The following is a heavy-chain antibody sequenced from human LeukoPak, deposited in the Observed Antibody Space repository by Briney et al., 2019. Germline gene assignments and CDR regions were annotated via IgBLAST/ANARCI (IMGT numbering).Heavy chain of an antibody. CDR2: ISHTGSAN. CDR3: ARAGGWFGEDYFDY. D-gene: IGHD3-10*01. Sequence: GGSLRLSCAASGFTFSSYAMNWVRQAPGKGLEWVSYISHTGSANSYADSVKGRFTISRDNAKNSLYLQMNSLRAEDTAVYYCARAGGWFGEDYFDYWGQGTLVTVSS. CDR1: GFTFSSYA. J-gene: IGHJ4*02. V-gene: IGHV3-48*03.